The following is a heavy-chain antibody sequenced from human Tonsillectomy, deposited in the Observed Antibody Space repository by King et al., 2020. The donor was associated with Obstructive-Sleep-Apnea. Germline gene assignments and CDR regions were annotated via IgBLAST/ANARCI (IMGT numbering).Heavy chain of an antibody. V-gene: IGHV4-34*01. J-gene: IGHJ4*02. CDR3: ARERPGRGFDY. CDR1: GGSFSGYY. D-gene: IGHD3-10*01. Sequence: HVQLQQWGAGLLKPSETLSLTCAVYGGSFSGYYWSWIRQPPGKGLEWIGEINHSGSTNYNPSLKSRVTISVDTSKNQFSLKLSSVTAADTAVYYCARERPGRGFDYWGQGTLVTVSS. CDR2: INHSGST.